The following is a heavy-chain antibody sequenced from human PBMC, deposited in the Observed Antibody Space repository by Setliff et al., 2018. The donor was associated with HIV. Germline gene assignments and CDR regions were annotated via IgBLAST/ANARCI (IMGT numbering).Heavy chain of an antibody. V-gene: IGHV4-34*01. Sequence: PSETLSLTCGVSGGSFSGYSWSWIRQSPGKGLEWIGEVNHSGSSNLNPSFERRVTISGVPSKNQFSLRLSSVTAADTAVYYCARDRLTYYFDYWGQGILVTVSS. D-gene: IGHD3-22*01. J-gene: IGHJ4*02. CDR1: GGSFSGYS. CDR3: ARDRLTYYFDY. CDR2: VNHSGSS.